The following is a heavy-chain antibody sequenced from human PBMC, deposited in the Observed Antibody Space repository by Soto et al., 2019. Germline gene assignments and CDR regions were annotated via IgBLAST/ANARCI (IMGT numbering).Heavy chain of an antibody. CDR3: ATRDYDILTTYFHI. D-gene: IGHD3-9*01. J-gene: IGHJ1*01. CDR2: INADSGDT. CDR1: EHTSTIYY. V-gene: IGHV1-2*02. Sequence: QAHLVQSGAEVRKPGASVKVSCQALEHTSTIYYIHWVRQARGQGLEWMGWINADSGDTTYAEDFRGRVTFTRDTSTSTFHMELSRLRLHDTAIYFCATRDYDILTTYFHIWGQRTLITVS.